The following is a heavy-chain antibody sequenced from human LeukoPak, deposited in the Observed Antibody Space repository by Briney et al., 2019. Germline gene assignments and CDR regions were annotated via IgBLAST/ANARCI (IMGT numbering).Heavy chain of an antibody. D-gene: IGHD3-22*01. V-gene: IGHV3-23*01. J-gene: IGHJ4*02. CDR2: NSDSGGST. CDR1: GFTFSSYA. Sequence: PGGSLRLSCAASGFTFSSYAMSWVRQAPGKGLEWVSTNSDSGGSTYYADSVKGRFTISRDNSKNTLYLQMNSLRVEDTAVYYCAKDLRYYYDSSGSLYYFDYWGQGTLVTVSA. CDR3: AKDLRYYYDSSGSLYYFDY.